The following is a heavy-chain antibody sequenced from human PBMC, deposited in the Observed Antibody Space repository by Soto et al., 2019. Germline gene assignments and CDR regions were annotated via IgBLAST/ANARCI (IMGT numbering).Heavy chain of an antibody. V-gene: IGHV4-30-4*01. Sequence: QVQLQESGPGLVKPSQTLSLTCTVSGGSISSGDYYWSWIRQPPGKGLEWIGYIYYSGSTYYSPSLKSRVTLSVDTSQNQFSLKLSSVTAADTAVYYCAREDYYYGSGSYYKWGQGTLVTVSS. CDR1: GGSISSGDYY. J-gene: IGHJ4*02. D-gene: IGHD3-10*01. CDR2: IYYSGST. CDR3: AREDYYYGSGSYYK.